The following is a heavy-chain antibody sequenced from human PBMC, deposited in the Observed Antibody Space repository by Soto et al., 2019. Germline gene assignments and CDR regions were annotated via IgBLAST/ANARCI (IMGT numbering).Heavy chain of an antibody. Sequence: GSLRLSCAASGFTFSSYAMHWVRQAPGKGLEWVAVISSDGSNKYYADSVKGRFTISRDNSKNTLCLQMNSLRAEDTAVYYCARDGPYSYGTFDYWGQGT. CDR3: ARDGPYSYGTFDY. D-gene: IGHD5-18*01. CDR2: ISSDGSNK. J-gene: IGHJ4*02. CDR1: GFTFSSYA. V-gene: IGHV3-30-3*01.